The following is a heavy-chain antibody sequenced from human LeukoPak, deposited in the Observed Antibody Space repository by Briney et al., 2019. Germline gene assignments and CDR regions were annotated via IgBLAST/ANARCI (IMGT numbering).Heavy chain of an antibody. CDR1: GFIFSSYG. Sequence: GGSLRLSCAASGFIFSSYGMHWVRQAPGKGLEWVANIKQDGNEKYYADSVKGRFTISRDNGKNSLDLQMNSLRADDTAVYYCARDTLGEGEDANYAVYYFDYWGQGTVVTVSS. CDR3: ARDTLGEGEDANYAVYYFDY. J-gene: IGHJ4*02. CDR2: IKQDGNEK. D-gene: IGHD4/OR15-4a*01. V-gene: IGHV3-7*01.